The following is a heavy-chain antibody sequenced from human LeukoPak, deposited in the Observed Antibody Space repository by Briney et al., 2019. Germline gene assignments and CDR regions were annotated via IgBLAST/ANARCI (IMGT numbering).Heavy chain of an antibody. D-gene: IGHD3-10*01. CDR3: ARDTGSYLDY. Sequence: VASVKVSCKASGGTFSSYAISWVRQAPGQGLEWMGGIIPIFGTANYAQKFQGRVTITTDESTSTAYMELSSLRSKDTAVYYCARDTGSYLDYWGQGTLVTVSS. CDR2: IIPIFGTA. J-gene: IGHJ4*02. CDR1: GGTFSSYA. V-gene: IGHV1-69*05.